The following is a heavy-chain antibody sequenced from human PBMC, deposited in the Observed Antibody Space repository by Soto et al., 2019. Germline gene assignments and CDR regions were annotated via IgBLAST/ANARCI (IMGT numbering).Heavy chain of an antibody. J-gene: IGHJ3*02. V-gene: IGHV4-59*08. D-gene: IGHD3-10*01. CDR1: GGSISSYY. CDR2: IDYSGGT. CDR3: ARRMLRGVRAFDI. Sequence: QVQLQESGPGLVTPSETLSPTCTVSGGSISSYYWSWIRLPPGKGLEWDGYIDYSGGTNYNPSLTRRVTISRDTSKNQSSLKLNSVTAADTAVYYGARRMLRGVRAFDIWGQGTMITVSS.